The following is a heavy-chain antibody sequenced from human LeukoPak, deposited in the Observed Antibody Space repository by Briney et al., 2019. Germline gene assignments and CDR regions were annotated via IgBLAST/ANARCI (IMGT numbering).Heavy chain of an antibody. D-gene: IGHD3-22*01. Sequence: VASVTVSCKASGYTFTGYYMHWVRQAPGQGLEWMGWINPNSGGTNYAQKFQDRVTMTRDTSISTAYMELSRLRSDDTAVYYCARGITMIVRFDPWGQGTLVTVSS. CDR1: GYTFTGYY. V-gene: IGHV1-2*02. CDR2: INPNSGGT. J-gene: IGHJ5*02. CDR3: ARGITMIVRFDP.